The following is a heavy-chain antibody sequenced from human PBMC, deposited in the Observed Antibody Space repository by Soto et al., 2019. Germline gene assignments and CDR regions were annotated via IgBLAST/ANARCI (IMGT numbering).Heavy chain of an antibody. CDR2: INPNSGGT. Sequence: ASVKVSCKASGYTFTGYYMHWVRQAPGQGLEWMGWINPNSGGTNYAQKFQGWVTMTRDTSISTAYMELSRLRSDDTAVFYFVRDYYGSGSSDYGLDVWGQGTTVTVSS. J-gene: IGHJ6*02. CDR1: GYTFTGYY. CDR3: VRDYYGSGSSDYGLDV. D-gene: IGHD3-10*01. V-gene: IGHV1-2*04.